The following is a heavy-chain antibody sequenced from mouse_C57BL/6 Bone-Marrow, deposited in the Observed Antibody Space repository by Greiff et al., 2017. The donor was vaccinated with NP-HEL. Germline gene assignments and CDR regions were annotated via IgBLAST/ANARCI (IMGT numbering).Heavy chain of an antibody. CDR3: ATRFGFITMVVEGGYWYFYV. Sequence: QVQLQQSGAELARPGASVKLSCKASGYTFPSSGLSWVKQRTGQGLEWLGAIFPRSGNTYYNEKFTGQATLTAGKSSSTAYMALRSLTSEDSAVYFCATRFGFITMVVEGGYWYFYVWGTGTTVTVSS. CDR2: IFPRSGNT. D-gene: IGHD1-1*01. V-gene: IGHV1-81*01. CDR1: GYTFPSSG. J-gene: IGHJ1*03.